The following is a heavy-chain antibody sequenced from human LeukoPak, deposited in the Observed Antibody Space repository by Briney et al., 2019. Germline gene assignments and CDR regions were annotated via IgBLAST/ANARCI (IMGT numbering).Heavy chain of an antibody. J-gene: IGHJ5*02. CDR3: AKLLEPEDYYGSGSS. CDR2: IRYDGSNK. CDR1: GFTFSSYS. D-gene: IGHD3-10*01. V-gene: IGHV3-30*02. Sequence: GGSLRLSCAASGFTFSSYSMNWVRQAPGKGLDWVAFIRYDGSNKYYADSVKGRFTISRDNSKNTLYLQMDSLRVEDTAVYYCAKLLEPEDYYGSGSSWGQGILVTVSS.